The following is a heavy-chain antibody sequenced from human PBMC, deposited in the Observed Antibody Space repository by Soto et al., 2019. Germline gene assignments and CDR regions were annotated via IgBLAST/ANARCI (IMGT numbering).Heavy chain of an antibody. V-gene: IGHV3-30*18. CDR1: GFTFSSYG. D-gene: IGHD6-13*01. Sequence: QVQLVESGGGVVQPGRSLRLSCAASGFTFSSYGMHWVRQAPGKGLEWVAVISYDGSNKYYADSVKGRFTISRDNSKNTLYLQMNSLRAEDTAVYYCAKEGGYSSSWSPYFDYWGQGTLVTVSS. J-gene: IGHJ4*02. CDR3: AKEGGYSSSWSPYFDY. CDR2: ISYDGSNK.